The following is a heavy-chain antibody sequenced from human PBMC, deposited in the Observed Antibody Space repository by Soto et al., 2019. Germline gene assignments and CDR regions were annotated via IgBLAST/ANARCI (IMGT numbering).Heavy chain of an antibody. J-gene: IGHJ5*02. V-gene: IGHV1-8*02. CDR2: MNPNSGNT. CDR3: ARGPYCSSSGCRRWVWFDP. CDR1: GYTFTTYD. D-gene: IGHD2-2*01. Sequence: QVQLVQSGAEVKKPGASVKVSCKASGYTFTTYDINWVRQATGQGIEWMGWMNPNSGNTGYAQKLQDRVTMTRDNSINTAYLELSSLTSDDTAVNYCARGPYCSSSGCRRWVWFDPWGQGTPVTVSS.